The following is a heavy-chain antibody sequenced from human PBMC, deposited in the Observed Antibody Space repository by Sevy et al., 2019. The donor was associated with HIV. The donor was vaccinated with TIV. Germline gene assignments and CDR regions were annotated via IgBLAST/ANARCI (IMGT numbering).Heavy chain of an antibody. CDR1: GFTFSSYA. D-gene: IGHD6-19*01. J-gene: IGHJ4*02. Sequence: GGSLRLSCAASGFTFSSYAMSWVRQAPGKGLEWVSGISGSGDTTYYADSVKDRFTISSDNSMNTMYLQMNGLRAEDAAVYYCATGIYNSGWYAPDYFDNWGQGTLVTVSS. CDR2: ISGSGDTT. V-gene: IGHV3-23*01. CDR3: ATGIYNSGWYAPDYFDN.